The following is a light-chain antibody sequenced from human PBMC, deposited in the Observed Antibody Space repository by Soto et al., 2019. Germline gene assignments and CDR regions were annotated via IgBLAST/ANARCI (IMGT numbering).Light chain of an antibody. CDR3: SSYTSSSTEV. Sequence: QSALTQPASVSGSPGQSITISCTGTSSDVGGYNYVSWYQQHPGKAPKLMIYEVSNRPSGVSNRSSGSKSGNTASLTISGLQAEEEADYYCSSYTSSSTEVCGTGTKVNVL. V-gene: IGLV2-14*01. CDR2: EVS. CDR1: SSDVGGYNY. J-gene: IGLJ1*01.